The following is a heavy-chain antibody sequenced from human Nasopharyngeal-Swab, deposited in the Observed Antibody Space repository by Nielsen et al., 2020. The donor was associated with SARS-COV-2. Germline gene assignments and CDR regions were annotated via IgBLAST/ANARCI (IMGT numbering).Heavy chain of an antibody. Sequence: GESLKISCAASGFTFSSYAMHWVRQAPGKRLEWVAVISYDGSNKYYADSVKGRFTISRDNSKNTLYLQMNSLRAEDTAVYYCARDPDYYDSSGYWGSFDYWGQGTLVTVSS. D-gene: IGHD3-22*01. CDR3: ARDPDYYDSSGYWGSFDY. V-gene: IGHV3-30-3*01. J-gene: IGHJ4*02. CDR1: GFTFSSYA. CDR2: ISYDGSNK.